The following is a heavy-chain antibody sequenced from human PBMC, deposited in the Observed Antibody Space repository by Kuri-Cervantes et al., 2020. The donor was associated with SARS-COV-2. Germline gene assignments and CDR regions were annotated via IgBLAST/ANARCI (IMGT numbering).Heavy chain of an antibody. Sequence: SVKVSCKASGGTFSSYAISWVRQAPGQGLEWMGGIIPIFGTANYAQKFQGRVTITTDESTSTAYMELSSLRSEDTAVYYCARVRGYSYGYRGDYYMDVWGNGTPVTVSS. CDR3: ARVRGYSYGYRGDYYMDV. CDR2: IIPIFGTA. CDR1: GGTFSSYA. V-gene: IGHV1-69*05. J-gene: IGHJ6*03. D-gene: IGHD5-18*01.